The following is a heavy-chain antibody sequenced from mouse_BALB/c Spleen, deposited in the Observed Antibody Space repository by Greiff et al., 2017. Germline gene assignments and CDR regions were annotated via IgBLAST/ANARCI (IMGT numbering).Heavy chain of an antibody. J-gene: IGHJ4*01. D-gene: IGHD2-4*01. V-gene: IGHV5-6-5*01. CDR3: ARGEGLRPYYYAMDY. CDR1: GFTFSDYG. Sequence: EVMLVESGGGLVQPGGSRKLSCAASGFTFSDYGMAWVRQAPGKGPEWVAFISSGGSTYYPDSVKGRFTISRDNARNILYLQMSSLRSEDTAMYYCARGEGLRPYYYAMDYWGQGTSVTVSS. CDR2: ISSGGST.